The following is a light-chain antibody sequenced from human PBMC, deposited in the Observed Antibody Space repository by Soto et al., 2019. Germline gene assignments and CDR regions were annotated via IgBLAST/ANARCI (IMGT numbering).Light chain of an antibody. V-gene: IGLV1-40*01. Sequence: QSVLTQPPSVSGAPGQRVTISCTGSSSNIGAGYDVHWYQQLPGTAHKLLIYGNSNRPSGVPDRFSGSKSGTSASLAITGLQAEDEADYYCQSSDSSLSGHVVFGGGTKLTVL. CDR2: GNS. J-gene: IGLJ2*01. CDR3: QSSDSSLSGHVV. CDR1: SSNIGAGYD.